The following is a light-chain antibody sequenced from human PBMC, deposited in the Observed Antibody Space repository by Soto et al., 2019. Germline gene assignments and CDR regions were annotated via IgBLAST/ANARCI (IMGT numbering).Light chain of an antibody. CDR3: QHYDNLPPYT. J-gene: IGKJ2*01. V-gene: IGKV1-33*01. Sequence: DIPMTQSPSSLSASVGDRVTITCRASQDITHYLNWYQQKPGKAPKLLISDVSNLQRGVPSRFSGSGSGTDFTFTISSLQPEDIATYYCQHYDNLPPYTFGQGTKLELK. CDR1: QDITHY. CDR2: DVS.